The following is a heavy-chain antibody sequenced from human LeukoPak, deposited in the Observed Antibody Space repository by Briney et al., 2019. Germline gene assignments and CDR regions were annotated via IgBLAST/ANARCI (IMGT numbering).Heavy chain of an antibody. D-gene: IGHD3-10*01. Sequence: GGSLRLSCAASGFTFSSYWMSWVRQAPGKGLEWVANIKQDGSEKYYVDSVKGRFTISRDNAKNSLYLQMNGLRAEDTAVYYCARVNWLLWFGESPRFDPWGQGTLVTVSS. CDR2: IKQDGSEK. CDR1: GFTFSSYW. CDR3: ARVNWLLWFGESPRFDP. J-gene: IGHJ5*02. V-gene: IGHV3-7*01.